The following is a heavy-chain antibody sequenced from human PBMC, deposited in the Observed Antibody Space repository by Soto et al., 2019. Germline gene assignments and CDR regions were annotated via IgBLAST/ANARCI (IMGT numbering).Heavy chain of an antibody. CDR1: GGSISSYY. V-gene: IGHV4-59*01. CDR3: ARGPVNWFDP. Sequence: SETLSLTCTVSGGSISSYYWSWIRQPPGKGLEWIGYIYYSGSTNYNPSLKSRVTISVDTSKNQFSLKLSSVTAADTAVYYCARGPVNWFDPWGQGTLVTVSS. J-gene: IGHJ5*02. CDR2: IYYSGST.